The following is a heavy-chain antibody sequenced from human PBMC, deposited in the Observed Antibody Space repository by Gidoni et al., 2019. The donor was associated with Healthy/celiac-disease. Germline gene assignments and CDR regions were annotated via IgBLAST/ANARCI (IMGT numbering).Heavy chain of an antibody. V-gene: IGHV4-61*02. D-gene: IGHD3-16*01. J-gene: IGHJ5*02. CDR2: IYTSGST. CDR3: ARDLPYDDIWGSYRRGGWFDP. CDR1: GRPISSGSSY. Sequence: QVQLQESGPGLVQPSLPLSLTCTVSGRPISSGSSYCRWIRQPAGKGLEWIGRIYTSGSTNYNPSLKSRVSMSVDTSKNQFSLKLSSVTAADTDVYYCARDLPYDDIWGSYRRGGWFDPWGQGTLVTVSS.